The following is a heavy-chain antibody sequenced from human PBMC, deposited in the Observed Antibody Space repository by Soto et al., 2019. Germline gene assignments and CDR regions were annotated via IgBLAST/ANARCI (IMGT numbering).Heavy chain of an antibody. CDR1: GYTLTELS. Sequence: GASVKVACKVSGYTLTELSMHWVRQAPGKGLEWMGGFDPEDGETIYAQKFQGRVTMTEDTSTDTAYMELSSLRSEDTAVYYCASRKDYHDRSAYSWWGKGILVTVS. CDR2: FDPEDGET. D-gene: IGHD3-22*01. V-gene: IGHV1-24*01. CDR3: ASRKDYHDRSAYSW. J-gene: IGHJ4*02.